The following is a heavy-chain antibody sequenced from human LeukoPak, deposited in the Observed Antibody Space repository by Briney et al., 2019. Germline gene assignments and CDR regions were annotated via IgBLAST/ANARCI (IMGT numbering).Heavy chain of an antibody. D-gene: IGHD2-15*01. CDR3: ASPGANCSGGSCYLGRAFDI. CDR2: IYPGDSDT. J-gene: IGHJ3*02. CDR1: RYSFTSYW. Sequence: GESLKISCKGSRYSFTSYWIGWVRQMPGKGLEWMGIIYPGDSDTRYSPSFQGQVTISADKSISTAYLQWSSLKASDTAMYYCASPGANCSGGSCYLGRAFDIWGQGTMVTVSS. V-gene: IGHV5-51*01.